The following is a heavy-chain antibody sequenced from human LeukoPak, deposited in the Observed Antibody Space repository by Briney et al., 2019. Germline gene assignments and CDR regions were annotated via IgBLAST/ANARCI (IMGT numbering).Heavy chain of an antibody. CDR1: GFTFSSYY. CDR3: AREFRGGYFDY. Sequence: ASVKLSCKASGFTFSSYYMHWVRHAPGQGLEWMGLSNPSGSSTNYAQKFQGRVTMTRDTSTSTVYMELSSLRSEDTAVYYCAREFRGGYFDYWGQGTLVTVSS. D-gene: IGHD2-21*01. V-gene: IGHV1-46*01. CDR2: SNPSGSST. J-gene: IGHJ4*02.